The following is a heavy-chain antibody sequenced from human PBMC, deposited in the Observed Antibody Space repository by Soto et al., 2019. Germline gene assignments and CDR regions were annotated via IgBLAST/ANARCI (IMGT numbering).Heavy chain of an antibody. Sequence: GGSLRLPCAASGFTFRTYGMSWVRQAPGKGLEWLAIITNDGSKKYYVDSVKGRFTISRDNSKNTLYLQMNSLRAVDTAVYYCASRTYASGSPWGQGTLVTVSS. CDR3: ASRTYASGSP. J-gene: IGHJ5*02. CDR1: GFTFRTYG. D-gene: IGHD3-10*01. V-gene: IGHV3-30*03. CDR2: ITNDGSKK.